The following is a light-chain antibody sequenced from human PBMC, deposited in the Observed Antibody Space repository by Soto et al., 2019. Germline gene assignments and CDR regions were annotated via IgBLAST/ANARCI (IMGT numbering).Light chain of an antibody. CDR3: KQRSNWPLT. CDR1: QSFRGL. V-gene: IGKV3-11*01. J-gene: IGKJ4*01. CDR2: DAY. Sequence: EVVLTQSPVTLSLSPGERATLSCRASQSFRGLLAWYQQKPGQAPRLLIYDAYNRATGIQARFSGSGSGTDFTLTISSLEPEDFAVYYCKQRSNWPLTFGGGTKVDIK.